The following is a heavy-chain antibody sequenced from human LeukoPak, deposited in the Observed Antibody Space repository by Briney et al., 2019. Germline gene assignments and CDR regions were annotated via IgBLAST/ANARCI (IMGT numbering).Heavy chain of an antibody. V-gene: IGHV3-21*01. Sequence: GGSLRLSCAASGFTFSSYSMNWVRQAPGKGLEWVSSISSSSSYIYCADSVKGRFTISRDNAKNSLYLQMNSLRAEDTAVYYCARAAGDVHYYYGMDVWGQGTTVTVSS. J-gene: IGHJ6*02. CDR2: ISSSSSYI. CDR1: GFTFSSYS. D-gene: IGHD3-10*01. CDR3: ARAAGDVHYYYGMDV.